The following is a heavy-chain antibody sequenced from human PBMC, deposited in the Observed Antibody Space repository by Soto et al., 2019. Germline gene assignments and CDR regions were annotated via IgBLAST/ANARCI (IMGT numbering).Heavy chain of an antibody. Sequence: EVQLVESGGGLVQPGGSLRLSCAASGITFSSYWMHWVRQSPGKGLVWVSRIKTDGSDTHYADSVRGRFTISRDNAKNTLYLQMNSLRDEDTAVYYCARPRTSDWAYDIWGQGTMVIVSS. D-gene: IGHD3-9*01. J-gene: IGHJ3*02. CDR3: ARPRTSDWAYDI. CDR1: GITFSSYW. CDR2: IKTDGSDT. V-gene: IGHV3-74*01.